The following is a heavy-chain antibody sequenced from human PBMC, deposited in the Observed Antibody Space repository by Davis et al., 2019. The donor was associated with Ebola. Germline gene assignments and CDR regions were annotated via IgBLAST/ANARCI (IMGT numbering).Heavy chain of an antibody. V-gene: IGHV3-53*05. Sequence: GSLRLSCAASGFTVSSNYMSWVRQAPGKGLEWVSVIYSGGSTYYADSAKGRFTISRDNAKNSLYLQMNSLRAEDTALYYCAKETYYYYGMDVWGQGTTVTVSS. CDR1: GFTVSSNY. CDR3: AKETYYYYGMDV. J-gene: IGHJ6*02. CDR2: IYSGGST.